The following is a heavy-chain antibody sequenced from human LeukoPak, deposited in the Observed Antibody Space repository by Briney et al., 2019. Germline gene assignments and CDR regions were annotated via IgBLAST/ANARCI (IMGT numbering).Heavy chain of an antibody. CDR1: GFTFSSYA. CDR3: AKKVVVGATSPYSDFQD. J-gene: IGHJ1*01. V-gene: IGHV3-23*01. CDR2: ISGSGVTT. Sequence: GGSLRLSCVASGFTFSSYAMSWVRQAPGKGLEWVSAISGSGVTTHYAGSVKGRFSISRDNSKNTLYLQMNSLRAEDTALYYCAKKVVVGATSPYSDFQDWGQGTLVTVPS. D-gene: IGHD1-26*01.